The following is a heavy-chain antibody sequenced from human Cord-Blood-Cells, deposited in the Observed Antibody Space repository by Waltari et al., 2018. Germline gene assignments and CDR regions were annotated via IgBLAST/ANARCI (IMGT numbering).Heavy chain of an antibody. CDR1: GGTFSSYA. CDR3: ANTYCGGDCYDAFDI. CDR2: ISPIFGTA. Sequence: QVQLVQSGAEVKKPGSSVKVSCKASGGTFSSYAISWVRQAPGQGLEWMGGISPIFGTANYSQKFQGRVTITSDESTSTAYMELSSLRSEDTAVYYCANTYCGGDCYDAFDIWCQGTMVTVSS. D-gene: IGHD2-21*01. J-gene: IGHJ3*02. V-gene: IGHV1-69*01.